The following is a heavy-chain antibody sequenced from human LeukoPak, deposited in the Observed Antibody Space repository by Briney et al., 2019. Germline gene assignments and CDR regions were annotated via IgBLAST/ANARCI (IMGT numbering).Heavy chain of an antibody. CDR3: VRDQGTWEYDF. CDR1: GFTFSSYW. Sequence: GGSLRLSCAASGFTFSSYWMSWVRQAPGKGLEWVSYINSGGSSIYYAVSVRGRFTISRDNAKNSLYLQMNTLRAEDTAVYYCVRDQGTWEYDFWGQGTLVTVSS. V-gene: IGHV3-48*04. J-gene: IGHJ4*02. CDR2: INSGGSSI. D-gene: IGHD1-1*01.